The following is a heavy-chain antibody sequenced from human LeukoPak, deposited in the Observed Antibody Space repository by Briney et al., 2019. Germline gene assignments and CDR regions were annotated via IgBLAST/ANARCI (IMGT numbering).Heavy chain of an antibody. CDR1: GGTFSSYA. CDR3: ARACCSGGSCYRNYFDY. CDR2: IIPILGIA. D-gene: IGHD2-15*01. J-gene: IGHJ4*02. V-gene: IGHV1-69*04. Sequence: SVKVSCKASGGTFSSYAISWVRQAPGQGLEWMGRIIPILGIANYAQKFQGRVTITADKSTSTAYMELSSLRSEDTAVYYCARACCSGGSCYRNYFDYWGQGTLVTVSS.